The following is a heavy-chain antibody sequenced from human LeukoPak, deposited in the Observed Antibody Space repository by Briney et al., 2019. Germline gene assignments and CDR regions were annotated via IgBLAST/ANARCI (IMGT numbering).Heavy chain of an antibody. CDR2: IYYSGST. CDR1: GGSISSYY. CDR3: AREVSVGAIDY. J-gene: IGHJ4*02. V-gene: IGHV4-59*01. D-gene: IGHD1-26*01. Sequence: SETLSLTCTVSGGSISSYYWSWIRQPPGKGLEWIGYIYYSGSTNYNPSLKSRATISVDTSKNQFSLKLSSLTAADTAVYYCAREVSVGAIDYWGQGTLVTVSS.